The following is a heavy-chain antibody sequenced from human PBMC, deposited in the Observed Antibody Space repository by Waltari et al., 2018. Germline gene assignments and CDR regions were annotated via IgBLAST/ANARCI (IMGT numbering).Heavy chain of an antibody. J-gene: IGHJ4*02. CDR2: IYYSGRT. D-gene: IGHD2-15*01. CDR1: GGSISSSSYY. V-gene: IGHV4-39*07. CDR3: ARDHCSGGSCYSDLDY. Sequence: QLQLQESGPGLVKPSETLSLPCTVSGGSISSSSYYCGWIRQPPGKGLEWIGSIYYSGRTYYNPSIKSRVTISGDTSKNQLSLKLSSVTAADTAVYYCARDHCSGGSCYSDLDYWGQGTLVTVSS.